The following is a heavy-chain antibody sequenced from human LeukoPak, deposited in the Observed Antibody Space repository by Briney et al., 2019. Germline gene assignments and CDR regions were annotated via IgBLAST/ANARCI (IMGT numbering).Heavy chain of an antibody. D-gene: IGHD3-10*01. CDR2: FDPEDGET. J-gene: IGHJ4*02. CDR3: ATDLTRGGYYFDY. CDR1: GYTLTELS. Sequence: ASVKVSCKVSGYTLTELSMHWVRQAPGKGLEWMGGFDPEDGETIYAQKFQGRVTMTEDTSTDTAYMELSSLRSEDTAVYCCATDLTRGGYYFDYWGQGTLVTVSS. V-gene: IGHV1-24*01.